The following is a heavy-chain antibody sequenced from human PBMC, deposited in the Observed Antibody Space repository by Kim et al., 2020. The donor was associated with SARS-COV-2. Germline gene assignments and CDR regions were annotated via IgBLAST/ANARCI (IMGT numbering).Heavy chain of an antibody. D-gene: IGHD6-6*01. V-gene: IGHV7-4-1*02. CDR2: INTNTGNP. J-gene: IGHJ6*03. CDR1: GYTFTSYA. Sequence: ASVKVSCKASGYTFTSYAMNWVRQAPGQGLEWMGWINTNTGNPTYAQGFTGRFVFSLDTSVSTAYLQISSLKAEDTAVYYCARDGEQLSPYYYYYMDVWGKGTTVTVSS. CDR3: ARDGEQLSPYYYYYMDV.